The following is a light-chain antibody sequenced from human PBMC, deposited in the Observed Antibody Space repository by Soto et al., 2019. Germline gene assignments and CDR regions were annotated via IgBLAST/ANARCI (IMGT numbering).Light chain of an antibody. CDR3: QQYHTWWT. V-gene: IGKV1-5*03. CDR2: KAS. CDR1: QSISSW. Sequence: DIQMTQSPSTLSASVGDRVTITCRASQSISSWLAWYQQKPGKAPKLLIYKASSLESGVPSRFSGSGSGTYFTLTISRLHPEDFATYYCQQYHTWWTFGQGTKVEI. J-gene: IGKJ1*01.